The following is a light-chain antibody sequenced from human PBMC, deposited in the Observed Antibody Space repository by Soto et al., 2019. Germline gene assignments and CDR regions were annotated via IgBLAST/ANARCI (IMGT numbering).Light chain of an antibody. CDR1: QTISRN. CDR3: QHTYLTPLT. Sequence: DLQMTQSPSSLSASVGDRVTITCRASQTISRNLNWYQQKPGEAPKLLIYAASTLQSGVPSRFSGSGSGTDFTLAINSLQPEDFATYYCQHTYLTPLTFGPGTKVEI. J-gene: IGKJ1*01. CDR2: AAS. V-gene: IGKV1-39*01.